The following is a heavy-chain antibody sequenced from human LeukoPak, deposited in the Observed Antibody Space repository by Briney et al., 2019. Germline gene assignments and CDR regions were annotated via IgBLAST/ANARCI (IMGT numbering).Heavy chain of an antibody. CDR3: AKGLRWFDY. CDR2: ISYDGSNK. J-gene: IGHJ4*02. D-gene: IGHD4-23*01. V-gene: IGHV3-30*18. Sequence: GGSLRLSCAASGFTFSSYGMHWVRQAPGKGLEWVAVISYDGSNKYYADSVKGRFTIFRDNSKNTLYLQMNSLRAEDTAVYYCAKGLRWFDYWGQGTLVTVSS. CDR1: GFTFSSYG.